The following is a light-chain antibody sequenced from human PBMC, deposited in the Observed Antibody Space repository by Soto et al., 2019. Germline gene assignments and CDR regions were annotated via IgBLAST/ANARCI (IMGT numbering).Light chain of an antibody. Sequence: QSVLTQPPSASGTPGQRVTISCSGSSSNIGSYTVNWYQHVPGTAPKLLMYSNNQRPSGVPDRFSGSRSGTSVSLAISGLQSEDEAHYYCAAWDDSLNGVLFGGGTKLTVL. CDR3: AAWDDSLNGVL. CDR1: SSNIGSYT. V-gene: IGLV1-44*01. J-gene: IGLJ2*01. CDR2: SNN.